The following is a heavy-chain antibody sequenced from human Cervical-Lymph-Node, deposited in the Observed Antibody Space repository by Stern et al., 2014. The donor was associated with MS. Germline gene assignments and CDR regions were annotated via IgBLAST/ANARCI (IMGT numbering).Heavy chain of an antibody. CDR3: GRRRDSDSYETFDI. CDR2: IYPEDSDT. J-gene: IGHJ3*02. V-gene: IGHV5-51*01. D-gene: IGHD3-16*01. Sequence: EVQLVESGAEVKKPGESLKISCKTSGYSFSNFWIGWVRQKPGKGLEWMGIIYPEDSDTTYSPSFQGQVTITRDEAIRPAFLQWRSLKASDTAMYYCGRRRDSDSYETFDIWGQGTMLIVSS. CDR1: GYSFSNFW.